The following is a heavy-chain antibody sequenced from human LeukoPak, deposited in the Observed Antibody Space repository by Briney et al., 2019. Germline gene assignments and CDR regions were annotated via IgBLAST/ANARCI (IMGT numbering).Heavy chain of an antibody. CDR2: IYSGGST. D-gene: IGHD2-2*01. CDR1: GFTVSSNY. Sequence: GGSLRLSCAASGFTVSSNYMSWVRQAPGKGLEWVSVIYSGGSTYYADSVKGRFTIPRDNSKNTLYLQMNSLRAEDTAVYYCARGARTSCYFCPFDYGGQGTLVTVSS. J-gene: IGHJ4*02. CDR3: ARGARTSCYFCPFDY. V-gene: IGHV3-53*01.